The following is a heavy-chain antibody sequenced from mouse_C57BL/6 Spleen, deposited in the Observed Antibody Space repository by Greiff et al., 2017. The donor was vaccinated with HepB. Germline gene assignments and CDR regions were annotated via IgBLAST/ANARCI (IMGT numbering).Heavy chain of an antibody. J-gene: IGHJ4*01. CDR2: ISSGSSTI. CDR3: ARGTTVVALYAMDY. V-gene: IGHV5-17*01. Sequence: EVQVVESGGGLVKPGGSLKLSCAASGFTFSDYGMHWVRQAPEKELEWVAYISSGSSTIYYADTVKGRFTISRDNAKNTLFLQMTSLRSEDTAMYYCARGTTVVALYAMDYWGQGTSVTVSS. D-gene: IGHD1-1*01. CDR1: GFTFSDYG.